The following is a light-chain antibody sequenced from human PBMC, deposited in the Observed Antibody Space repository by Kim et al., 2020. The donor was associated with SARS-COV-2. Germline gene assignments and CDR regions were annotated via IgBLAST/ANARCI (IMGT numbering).Light chain of an antibody. Sequence: QSVLTQPASMSGSPGQSITISCTGTSSDVGGYEYVSWYQQHPGSAPKLMMYDVSDRPSGVSNRFSGSKSGNTASLTISGLQAADEADYYCSSYTSSTTLVFGTGTKVTVL. CDR3: SSYTSSTTLV. V-gene: IGLV2-14*03. J-gene: IGLJ1*01. CDR2: DVS. CDR1: SSDVGGYEY.